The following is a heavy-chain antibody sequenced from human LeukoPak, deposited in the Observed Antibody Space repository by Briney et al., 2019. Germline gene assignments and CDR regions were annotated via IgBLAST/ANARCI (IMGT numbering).Heavy chain of an antibody. V-gene: IGHV7-4-1*02. CDR3: ARAGYCSAAGCRLWGY. D-gene: IGHD2-15*01. CDR2: INTNTGNP. J-gene: IGHJ4*02. Sequence: GASVTVSCKASGYTFTSYAMNWVRQAPAQGLEWMGWINTNTGNPTYAQGFTGWFVFSLDTSVSTAYLQISSLKPEDTAVYYCARAGYCSAAGCRLWGYWGQGTLVTFS. CDR1: GYTFTSYA.